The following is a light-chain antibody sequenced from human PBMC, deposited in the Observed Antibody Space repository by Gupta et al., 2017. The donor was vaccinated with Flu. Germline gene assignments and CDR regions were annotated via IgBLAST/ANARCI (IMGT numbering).Light chain of an antibody. CDR1: QTVSAGH. CDR2: GVF. J-gene: IGKJ1*01. V-gene: IGKV3-20*01. Sequence: EIVLTQSPGTLSLSPGERATLSCRASQTVSAGHLAWYQQRPGQAPRLLINGVFSRPTDIPERFSGSGSGAEFTLTISRREPEDFAVYFCQQYGSSLPWTFGQGTKVELK. CDR3: QQYGSSLPWT.